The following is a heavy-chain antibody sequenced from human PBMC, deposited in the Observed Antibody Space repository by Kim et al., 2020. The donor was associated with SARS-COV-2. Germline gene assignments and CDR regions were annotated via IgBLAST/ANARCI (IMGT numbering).Heavy chain of an antibody. Sequence: GGSLRLSCAGSGFIFRNHGMNWVRQAPGKGLQWVSRIGGSGDGTYYADSVKGRFTISRDNSRNTVVLQMNSLRAEDTAIYYCVKTVGSGGSSGYFDYWGQGALVTVSS. CDR2: IGGSGDGT. J-gene: IGHJ4*02. D-gene: IGHD3-10*01. CDR3: VKTVGSGGSSGYFDY. V-gene: IGHV3-23*01. CDR1: GFIFRNHG.